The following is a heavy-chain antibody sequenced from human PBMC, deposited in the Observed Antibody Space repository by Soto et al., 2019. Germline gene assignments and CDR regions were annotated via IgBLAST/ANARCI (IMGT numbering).Heavy chain of an antibody. V-gene: IGHV4-34*01. Sequence: SETLTLTCAVYGGSFSGYYWSWIRQPPGKGLEWIGEINHSGSTNYNPSLKSRVTISVDTSKNQFSLKLSSVTAADTAVYYYARGLSRGIAAAGTRLYYFDYWGQGTLVTVSS. D-gene: IGHD6-13*01. CDR2: INHSGST. J-gene: IGHJ4*02. CDR1: GGSFSGYY. CDR3: ARGLSRGIAAAGTRLYYFDY.